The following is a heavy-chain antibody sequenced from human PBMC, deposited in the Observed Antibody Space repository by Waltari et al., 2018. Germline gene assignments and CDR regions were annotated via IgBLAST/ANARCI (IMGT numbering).Heavy chain of an antibody. CDR1: GFIFSRQW. D-gene: IGHD3-16*01. V-gene: IGHV3-7*01. J-gene: IGHJ4*02. CDR2: MKEDGSDI. Sequence: EVQLVESGGGLVQPGGSLTLACAASGFIFSRQWMSWVRQARGKGPDWVANMKEDGSDIYYVDSVKGRFSISRDNAKNSLYLQMNSLRADDTAIYYCARDMGIYTNYVTYWGQGTLVTVSS. CDR3: ARDMGIYTNYVTY.